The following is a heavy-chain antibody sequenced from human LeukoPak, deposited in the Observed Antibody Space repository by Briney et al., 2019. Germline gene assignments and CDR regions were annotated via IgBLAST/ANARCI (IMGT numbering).Heavy chain of an antibody. V-gene: IGHV3-53*01. Sequence: PGGSLRLSCAASGFTVSSNYMSWVRQAPGKGLEWVSVIYSGGSTYYADSVKGRFTISRDNSKNTLYLQMNSLRAEDTAVYYCAGVGYSSSWYYFDYWGQGTLVTVSS. J-gene: IGHJ4*02. CDR1: GFTVSSNY. D-gene: IGHD6-13*01. CDR3: AGVGYSSSWYYFDY. CDR2: IYSGGST.